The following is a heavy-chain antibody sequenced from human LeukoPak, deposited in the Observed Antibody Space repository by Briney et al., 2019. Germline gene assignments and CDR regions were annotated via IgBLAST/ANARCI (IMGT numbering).Heavy chain of an antibody. CDR3: ARAWRYCSGGSCYWFDP. D-gene: IGHD2-15*01. Sequence: SETLSLTCAVYGGSFSGYYWSWIRQPPGKGLEWIGEINHSGSTNYNPSLKSRVTISVDTSKNQFSLKLSSVTAADTAVYYCARAWRYCSGGSCYWFDPWGQGTLVTVSS. CDR2: INHSGST. V-gene: IGHV4-34*01. CDR1: GGSFSGYY. J-gene: IGHJ5*02.